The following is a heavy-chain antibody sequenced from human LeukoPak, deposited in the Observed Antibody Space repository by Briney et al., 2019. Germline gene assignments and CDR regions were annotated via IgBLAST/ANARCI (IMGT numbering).Heavy chain of an antibody. Sequence: SETLSLTCTVSGSSVSNHWWMWIRQPAGKGLEWIGRISSRGYTNYNPSLKSRVAMSVDTSKNQFSLKLNSVTAADTAVYYCVRTMTREWGGWYDNDYWGRGTLVTVSS. CDR1: GSSVSNHW. CDR2: ISSRGYT. D-gene: IGHD6-19*01. J-gene: IGHJ4*03. CDR3: VRTMTREWGGWYDNDY. V-gene: IGHV4-4*07.